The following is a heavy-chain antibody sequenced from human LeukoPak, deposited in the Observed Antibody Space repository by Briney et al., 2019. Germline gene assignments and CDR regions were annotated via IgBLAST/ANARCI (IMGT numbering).Heavy chain of an antibody. D-gene: IGHD2-15*01. J-gene: IGHJ4*02. V-gene: IGHV3-23*01. Sequence: GGSLRLSCAASGFTFSSYAMSWVRQAPGKGLEWVSSISGSSSSTYYADSVKGRFTISRDNSKNTLYLQMNSLRAEDTAVYYCVGFRMVAATDMSYYFDYWGQGTLVTVSS. CDR2: ISGSSSST. CDR1: GFTFSSYA. CDR3: VGFRMVAATDMSYYFDY.